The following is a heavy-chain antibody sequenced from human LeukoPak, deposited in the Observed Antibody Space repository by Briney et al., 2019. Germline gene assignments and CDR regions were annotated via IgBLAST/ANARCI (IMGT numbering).Heavy chain of an antibody. J-gene: IGHJ6*03. Sequence: PGGSLRLSCAASGFTFSSHAMSWVRQAPGKGLEWVSAIGDDVVSTYYADSVKGRFTISRDNAKNSLYLQMNSLRADDTAVYYCARFAAGGSYYYYMDVWGKGTTVTVSS. V-gene: IGHV3-23*01. CDR1: GFTFSSHA. CDR2: IGDDVVST. D-gene: IGHD3-10*01. CDR3: ARFAAGGSYYYYMDV.